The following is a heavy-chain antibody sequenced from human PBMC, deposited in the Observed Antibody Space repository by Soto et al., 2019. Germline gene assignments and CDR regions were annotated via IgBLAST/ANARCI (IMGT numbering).Heavy chain of an antibody. CDR3: ASLVTVAGTPTYYYYGMDV. V-gene: IGHV1-69*13. Sequence: SVKVSCKASGGTFSSYAISWVRQAPGQGLEWMGGIIPIFGTANYAQKFQGRVTITADESTSTAYMELSSLRSEDTAVYYCASLVTVAGTPTYYYYGMDVWGQGTTVTVSS. D-gene: IGHD6-19*01. J-gene: IGHJ6*02. CDR2: IIPIFGTA. CDR1: GGTFSSYA.